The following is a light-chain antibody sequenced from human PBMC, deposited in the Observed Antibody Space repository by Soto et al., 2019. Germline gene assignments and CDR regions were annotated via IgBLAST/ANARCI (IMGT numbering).Light chain of an antibody. CDR2: GAS. CDR1: QSFTGTY. CDR3: QQYGSSLLT. J-gene: IGKJ4*01. V-gene: IGKV3-20*01. Sequence: EIVLTQSPGTLSLSPGERATLSCRAGQSFTGTYLAWYQQKPGQAPRLLIYGASSRATGIPDRFSGSGSGTDFTLTISRLELEDFAVYYCQQYGSSLLTFGGGTKV.